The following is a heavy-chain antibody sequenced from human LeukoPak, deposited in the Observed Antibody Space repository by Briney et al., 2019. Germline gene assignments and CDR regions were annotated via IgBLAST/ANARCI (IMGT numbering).Heavy chain of an antibody. D-gene: IGHD5-18*01. CDR1: GFTFDDYA. CDR2: ISWNSGSI. Sequence: PEGSLRLSCAASGFTFDDYAMHWVRHAPGKGLEWVSGISWNSGSIGYADSVKGRFTISRDNAKNSLYLQMNSLRAEDTAVYYCASLYSYGGDYYYYYMDVWGKGTTVTVSS. J-gene: IGHJ6*03. V-gene: IGHV3-9*01. CDR3: ASLYSYGGDYYYYYMDV.